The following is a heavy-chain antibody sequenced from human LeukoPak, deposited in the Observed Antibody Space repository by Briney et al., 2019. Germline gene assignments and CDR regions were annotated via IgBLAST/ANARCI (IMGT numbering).Heavy chain of an antibody. Sequence: GGSLRLSCAASGFTFSSYSMNWVRQAPGKGLEWVSYISSSSSTIYYADSVKDRFTISRDNAKNSLYLQMNSLRDEDTAVYYCARDRDDYRIGFGYYYYGMDVWGQGTTVTVSS. CDR3: ARDRDDYRIGFGYYYYGMDV. V-gene: IGHV3-48*02. CDR2: ISSSSSTI. J-gene: IGHJ6*02. D-gene: IGHD4-11*01. CDR1: GFTFSSYS.